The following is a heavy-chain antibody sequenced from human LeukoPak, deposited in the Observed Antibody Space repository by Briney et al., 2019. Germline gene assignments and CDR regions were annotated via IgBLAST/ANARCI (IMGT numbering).Heavy chain of an antibody. D-gene: IGHD6-13*01. V-gene: IGHV3-30*18. CDR2: ISYDGSNK. CDR3: AKDDRLAAAGTIDY. CDR1: GFTLSSYG. J-gene: IGHJ4*02. Sequence: GRSLRLSCAASGFTLSSYGMHWVRQAPGKGLEWVAVISYDGSNKYYADSVKGRFTISRDNSKNTLYLQMNSLRAEDTAVYYCAKDDRLAAAGTIDYWGQGTLVTVSS.